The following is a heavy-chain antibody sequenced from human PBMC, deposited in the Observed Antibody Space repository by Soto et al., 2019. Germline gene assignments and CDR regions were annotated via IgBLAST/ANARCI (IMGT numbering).Heavy chain of an antibody. CDR1: GYTFTSNG. D-gene: IGHD4-17*01. CDR3: ARDGYGDYGY. V-gene: IGHV1-18*01. Sequence: QVQLVQSGAEVKKPGTSVKVSCKASGYTFTSNGISWVRQAPGQGLEWMGWISTYNGNTTYAQKLQGRVTMTRDTSTSIAYMELRDLRADDTAVYYCARDGYGDYGYWGQGSLVTVSS. J-gene: IGHJ4*02. CDR2: ISTYNGNT.